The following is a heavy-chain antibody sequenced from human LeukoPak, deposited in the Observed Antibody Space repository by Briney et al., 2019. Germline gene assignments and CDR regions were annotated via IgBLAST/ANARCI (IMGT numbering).Heavy chain of an antibody. CDR2: INHNGNVN. Sequence: QXPXXXLEWVASINHNGNVNYYVDSVKGRFTISRDNAKNSLYLQMSNLRAEDTAVYFCARGGGLDVWGQGATVTVSS. CDR3: ARGGGLDV. J-gene: IGHJ6*02. V-gene: IGHV3-7*04.